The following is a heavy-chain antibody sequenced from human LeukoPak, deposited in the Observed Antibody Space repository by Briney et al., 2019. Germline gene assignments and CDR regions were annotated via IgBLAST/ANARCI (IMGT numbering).Heavy chain of an antibody. Sequence: SETLSLTCTVSGDSISSYYWSWIRQPPGKGLEWIGYIYYSGSTYYNPSLKSRVTISVDTSKNQFSLKLSSVTAADTAVYYCARATGVWFDPWGQGTLVTVSS. J-gene: IGHJ5*02. CDR1: GDSISSYY. D-gene: IGHD7-27*01. V-gene: IGHV4-30-4*08. CDR3: ARATGVWFDP. CDR2: IYYSGST.